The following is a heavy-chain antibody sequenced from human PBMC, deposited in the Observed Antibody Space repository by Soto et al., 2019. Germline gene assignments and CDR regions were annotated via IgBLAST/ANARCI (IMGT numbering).Heavy chain of an antibody. CDR1: GGSISSGGSY. D-gene: IGHD6-6*01. Sequence: SETLSLTCTVSGGSISSGGSYRMGIRQPPGKGLECVGYIYYSASTYYYPALKSRVTISVDTSKNQFSLKLSSVTAADTDVYYCDREGIAARPLYYYGMDVWGQGTTVTVSS. CDR3: DREGIAARPLYYYGMDV. V-gene: IGHV4-30-4*02. J-gene: IGHJ6*02. CDR2: IYYSAST.